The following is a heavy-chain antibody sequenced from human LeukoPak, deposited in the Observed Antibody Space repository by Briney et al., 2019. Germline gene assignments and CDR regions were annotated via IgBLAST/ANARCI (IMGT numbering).Heavy chain of an antibody. J-gene: IGHJ4*02. CDR3: ARETFYYDNTGHYYSAFEDY. Sequence: GGSLRLSCAASGFTFSNYTMNWVRQAPGKGLGWISSISSTTSYIYYADSVKGRFTISRDNAKNSLYLQMNSLRAEDTAVYYCARETFYYDNTGHYYSAFEDYWGQGTLVTVSS. V-gene: IGHV3-21*01. CDR2: ISSTTSYI. D-gene: IGHD3-22*01. CDR1: GFTFSNYT.